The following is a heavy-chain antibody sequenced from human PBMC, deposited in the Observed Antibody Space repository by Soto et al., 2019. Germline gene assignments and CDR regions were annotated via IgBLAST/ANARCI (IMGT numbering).Heavy chain of an antibody. CDR3: AKWGAIALAGHDYFGMDV. CDR1: GFTFSSYA. J-gene: IGHJ6*02. D-gene: IGHD6-19*01. V-gene: IGHV3-23*01. CDR2: IGGGGTDT. Sequence: EVQLLESGGELVQPGGSLRLSCAASGFTFSSYAMSWVRQAPGKGLEWVSGIGGGGTDTYYAKSVRGRFTISRDNSDNTLYLQMTSLRDEDTAVYYWAKWGAIALAGHDYFGMDVWGQGTTVAVSS.